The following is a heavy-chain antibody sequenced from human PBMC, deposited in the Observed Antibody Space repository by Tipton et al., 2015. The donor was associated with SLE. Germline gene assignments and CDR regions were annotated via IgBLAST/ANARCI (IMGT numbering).Heavy chain of an antibody. V-gene: IGHV3-21*04. J-gene: IGHJ6*03. CDR2: ISSSSSYI. Sequence: SLRLSCAASGFTFSSYSMNWVRQAPGKGLEWVSSISSSSSYIYYADPVKGRFTISRDNSKNTLYLQMNSLRAEDTAVYYCARAIQDIVATIEGWDYYYYYMDVWGKGTTVTVSS. D-gene: IGHD5-12*01. CDR3: ARAIQDIVATIEGWDYYYYYMDV. CDR1: GFTFSSYS.